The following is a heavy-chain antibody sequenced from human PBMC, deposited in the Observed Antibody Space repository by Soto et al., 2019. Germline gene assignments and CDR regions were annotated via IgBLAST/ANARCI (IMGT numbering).Heavy chain of an antibody. J-gene: IGHJ4*02. CDR1: GERFTTYG. CDR2: ISAYNGNT. D-gene: IGHD2-2*02. V-gene: IGHV1-18*01. Sequence: ASVKVSCKASGERFTTYGISWVRQAPGQGLEWMGWISAYNGNTNYAQKLQGRVTMTTDTSTSTAYMELRSLRSDDTAVYYCARDKLRYCSSTSCYTPFDYWGQGTLVTVSS. CDR3: ARDKLRYCSSTSCYTPFDY.